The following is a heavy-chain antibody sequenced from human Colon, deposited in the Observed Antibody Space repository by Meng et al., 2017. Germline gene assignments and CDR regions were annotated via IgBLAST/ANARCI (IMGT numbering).Heavy chain of an antibody. CDR3: ARDRDYSRSPDGLDY. CDR2: ITNIDATE. J-gene: IGHJ4*02. Sequence: QGRVVESGGGLGKPGGSLRLSCAASGFTFSDYFMTWIRQAPGKGLEWVSYITNIDATEYHADSVKGRFSISRDNAKNLLFLQMNTLRAEDTAIYYCARDRDYSRSPDGLDYWGRGTLVTVSS. V-gene: IGHV3-11*01. D-gene: IGHD6-6*01. CDR1: GFTFSDYF.